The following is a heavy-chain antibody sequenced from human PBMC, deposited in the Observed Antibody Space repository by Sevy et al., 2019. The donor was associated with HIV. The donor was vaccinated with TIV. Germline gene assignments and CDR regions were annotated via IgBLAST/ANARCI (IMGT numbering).Heavy chain of an antibody. V-gene: IGHV3-7*01. J-gene: IGHJ6*02. CDR3: ARDGDYCSSTSCRKYYYYGMDV. Sequence: GGSLRLSCAASGFTFSSYWMSWVRQAPGKGLEWVANIKQDGSEKYYVDSVKGRFTISRDNAKNSLYLQMNSLRAEDXXXXXCARDGDYCSSTSCRKYYYYGMDVWGQGTTVTVSS. CDR2: IKQDGSEK. CDR1: GFTFSSYW. D-gene: IGHD2-2*01.